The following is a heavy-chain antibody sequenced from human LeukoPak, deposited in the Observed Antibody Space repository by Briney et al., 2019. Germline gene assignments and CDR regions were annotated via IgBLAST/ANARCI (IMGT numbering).Heavy chain of an antibody. V-gene: IGHV4-34*01. J-gene: IGHJ4*02. CDR3: ARVYSSSWYVVSFDY. D-gene: IGHD6-13*01. CDR1: GGSFSGYY. Sequence: SETLSLTCAVYGGSFSGYYWSLIRQPPWKGLEWIGEINHSGSTNYNPSLKSRVTISVDTSKNQFSLKLSSVTAADTAVYYCARVYSSSWYVVSFDYWGQGTLVTVSS. CDR2: INHSGST.